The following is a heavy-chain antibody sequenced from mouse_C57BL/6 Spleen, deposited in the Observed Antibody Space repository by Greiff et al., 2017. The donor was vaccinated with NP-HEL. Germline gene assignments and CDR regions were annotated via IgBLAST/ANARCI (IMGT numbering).Heavy chain of an antibody. J-gene: IGHJ1*03. Sequence: EVQVVESGGGLVQPKGSLKLSCAASGFSFNTYAMNWVRQAPGTGLEWVARIRSKSNNYATYYADSVKDRFTISRDDSESMLYLQMNNLKTEDTAMYYCVRHDPNWYFDVWGTGTTVTVSS. CDR2: IRSKSNNYAT. V-gene: IGHV10-1*01. CDR1: GFSFNTYA. CDR3: VRHDPNWYFDV.